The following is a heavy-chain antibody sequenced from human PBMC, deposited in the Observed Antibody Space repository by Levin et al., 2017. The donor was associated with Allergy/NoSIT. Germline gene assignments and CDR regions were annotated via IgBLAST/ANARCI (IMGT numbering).Heavy chain of an antibody. CDR2: IKEDGTEE. CDR1: GFTFSSYW. V-gene: IGHV3-7*01. J-gene: IGHJ5*01. D-gene: IGHD3-16*01. CDR3: GRHGGAVSS. Sequence: QTGGSLRLSCVASGFTFSSYWMTWVRQAPGKGLEWVANIKEDGTEEHYVDSVKGRFIISRDNAKNSLYLQINSLRAEDTAVYYCGRHGGAVSSWGHGTLVAVSS.